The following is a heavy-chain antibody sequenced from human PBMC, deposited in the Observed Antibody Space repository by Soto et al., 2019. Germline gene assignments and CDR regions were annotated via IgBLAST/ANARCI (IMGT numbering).Heavy chain of an antibody. CDR2: ISGYNANT. Sequence: QVQLVQSGAEVKKPGASVKVSCKASGYSFTRYGISWVRQAPGQGLEWMGWISGYNANTNYPENLQGRVTMTTDTSTSKAYMEVRNLISDDTAVYYCARMGDVPYYYYGLDVWGQGTTATVSS. V-gene: IGHV1-18*01. CDR3: ARMGDVPYYYYGLDV. J-gene: IGHJ6*02. D-gene: IGHD3-16*01. CDR1: GYSFTRYG.